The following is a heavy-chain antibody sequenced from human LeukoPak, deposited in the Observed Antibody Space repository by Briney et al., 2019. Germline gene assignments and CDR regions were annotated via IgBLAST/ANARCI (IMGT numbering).Heavy chain of an antibody. D-gene: IGHD2-15*01. CDR1: GGTFSSYA. CDR2: IILIFGTA. Sequence: ASVKVSCKASGGTFSSYAISWVRQAPGQGLEWMGGIILIFGTANYAQKFQGRVTITADESTSTAYMELSSLRSEDTAVYYCARRWRATHYFDYWGQGTLVTVSS. V-gene: IGHV1-69*13. CDR3: ARRWRATHYFDY. J-gene: IGHJ4*02.